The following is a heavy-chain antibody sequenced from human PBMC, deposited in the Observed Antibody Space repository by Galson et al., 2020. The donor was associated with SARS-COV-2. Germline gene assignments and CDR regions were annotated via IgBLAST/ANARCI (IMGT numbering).Heavy chain of an antibody. Sequence: ASVKVSCTGSGYAFRNSGISWVRQAPGQGLEWVGWVSAYNGRTKYAHSVQGRVSMTADTSTSTAYMDLRSLTSGDTAVYYCARDVTGDPSWYFDIWGRGTLVTVSS. J-gene: IGHJ2*01. CDR3: ARDVTGDPSWYFDI. D-gene: IGHD1-1*01. CDR2: VSAYNGRT. CDR1: GYAFRNSG. V-gene: IGHV1-18*01.